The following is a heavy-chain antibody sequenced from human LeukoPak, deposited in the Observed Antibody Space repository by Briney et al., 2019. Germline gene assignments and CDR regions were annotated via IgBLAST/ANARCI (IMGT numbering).Heavy chain of an antibody. CDR1: GFTFSSYS. V-gene: IGHV3-48*01. CDR2: ISSSSSTI. D-gene: IGHD3-10*01. Sequence: QTGGSLRLSCAASGFTFSSYSMNWVRQAPGKGLEWVSYISSSSSTIYYADSVKGRFTISRDNAKNSLYLQMNSLRAEDTAVYYCVFDGSGSYPPYYFDYWGQGTQVTVSS. J-gene: IGHJ4*02. CDR3: VFDGSGSYPPYYFDY.